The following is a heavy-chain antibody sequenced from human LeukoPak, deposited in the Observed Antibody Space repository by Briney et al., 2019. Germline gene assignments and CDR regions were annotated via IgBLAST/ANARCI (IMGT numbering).Heavy chain of an antibody. Sequence: ASVKVSCKASGYTFTSYAMHWVRQAPGQRLEWMGWINAGNGNTKYSQKFQGRVTITRDTPASTAYMELSSLRSEDTAVYYCARDGRALWFGASDPRYWGQGTLVTVSS. CDR1: GYTFTSYA. V-gene: IGHV1-3*01. J-gene: IGHJ4*02. CDR3: ARDGRALWFGASDPRY. D-gene: IGHD3-10*01. CDR2: INAGNGNT.